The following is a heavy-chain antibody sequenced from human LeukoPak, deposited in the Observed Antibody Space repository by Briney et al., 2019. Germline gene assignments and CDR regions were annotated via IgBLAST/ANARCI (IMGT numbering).Heavy chain of an antibody. J-gene: IGHJ3*02. V-gene: IGHV1-2*02. CDR2: INPNSGGT. CDR1: GYTFTGYH. Sequence: ASVKVSCKASGYTFTGYHMHWVRQAPGQGLEWMGWINPNSGGTNYAQKFQGRVTMTRDTSISTAYMELSRLRSDDTAVYYCARVEIQLDAFDIWGQGTMVTVSS. D-gene: IGHD5-18*01. CDR3: ARVEIQLDAFDI.